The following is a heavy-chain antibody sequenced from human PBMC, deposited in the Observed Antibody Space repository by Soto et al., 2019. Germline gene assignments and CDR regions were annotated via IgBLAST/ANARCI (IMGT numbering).Heavy chain of an antibody. J-gene: IGHJ6*02. CDR1: GFTFSSYG. CDR3: ARDGPYSSSDGGYYYGMDV. D-gene: IGHD6-13*01. CDR2: IWYDGSNK. Sequence: GGSLRLSCAASGFTFSSYGMHWVRQAPGKGLEWVAVIWYDGSNKYYADSVKGRFTISRDNSKNTLYLQMNSLRAEDTAVYYCARDGPYSSSDGGYYYGMDVWGQGTTVTAP. V-gene: IGHV3-33*01.